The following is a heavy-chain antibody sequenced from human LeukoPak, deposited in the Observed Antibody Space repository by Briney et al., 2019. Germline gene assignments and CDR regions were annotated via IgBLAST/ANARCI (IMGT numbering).Heavy chain of an antibody. D-gene: IGHD5-18*01. J-gene: IGHJ4*02. CDR2: INSDGSWT. CDR1: GNYW. V-gene: IGHV3-74*01. CDR3: TTGYSYGEY. Sequence: AGGSLRLSCAASGNYWMHWVRQAPGKGLVWVSHINSDGSWTSYADSVKGRFTISKDNAKNTVYLQMNSLRAEDTAMYYCTTGYSYGEYWGQGTLVTVSS.